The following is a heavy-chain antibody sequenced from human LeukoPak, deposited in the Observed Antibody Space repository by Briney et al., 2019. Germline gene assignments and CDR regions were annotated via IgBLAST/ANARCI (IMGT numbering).Heavy chain of an antibody. V-gene: IGHV3-30-3*01. CDR2: ISYDGSNK. Sequence: PGRSLRLSCAASGFTFSSYAMHWVRQAPGKGLEWVAVISYDGSNKYYADSVKGRFTISRDNSKNTLYLQMNSLRAEDTAVYYCAREDCSSTSCYHLHWGQGTLVTVSS. CDR3: AREDCSSTSCYHLH. CDR1: GFTFSSYA. D-gene: IGHD2-2*01. J-gene: IGHJ1*01.